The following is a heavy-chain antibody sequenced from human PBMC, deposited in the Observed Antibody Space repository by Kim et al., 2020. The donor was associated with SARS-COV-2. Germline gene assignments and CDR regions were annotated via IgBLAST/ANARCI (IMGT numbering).Heavy chain of an antibody. V-gene: IGHV4-34*01. CDR2: GST. Sequence: GSTNYNPSLKSRVTISVDTSKNQFSLKLSSVTAADTAVYYCARGRERVDYWGQGTLVTVSS. J-gene: IGHJ4*02. CDR3: ARGRERVDY.